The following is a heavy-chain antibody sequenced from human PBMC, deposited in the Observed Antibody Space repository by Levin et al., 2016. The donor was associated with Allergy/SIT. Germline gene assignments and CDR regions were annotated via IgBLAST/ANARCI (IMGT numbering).Heavy chain of an antibody. CDR3: ARGYGSGSYLL. CDR2: IYYSGST. V-gene: IGHV4-59*01. Sequence: WIRQPPGKGLEWVGYIYYSGSTNYNPSLKSRLTISVDTSKNQFSLRLSSVTAADTAVYYCARGYGSGSYLLWGQGTLVTVSS. D-gene: IGHD3-10*01. J-gene: IGHJ4*02.